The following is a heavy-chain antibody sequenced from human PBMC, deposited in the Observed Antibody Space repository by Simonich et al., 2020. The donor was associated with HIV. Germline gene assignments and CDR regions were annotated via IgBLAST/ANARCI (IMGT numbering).Heavy chain of an antibody. CDR3: AREGDFLENAFDF. V-gene: IGHV1-3*01. CDR2: INAGKGNT. D-gene: IGHD3-3*01. J-gene: IGHJ3*01. CDR1: GYTFTSYG. Sequence: QVQLVQSGAEVNKPGASVKVSCKSSGYTFTSYGIHWVRQAPGQRLEWMGWINAGKGNTEYSERFQGRVTISRDTSSSTVYMELSNLKSEDTAVYYCAREGDFLENAFDFWGQGTVVTVSS.